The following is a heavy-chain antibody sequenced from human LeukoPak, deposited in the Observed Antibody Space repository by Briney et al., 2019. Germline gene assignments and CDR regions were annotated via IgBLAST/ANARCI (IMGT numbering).Heavy chain of an antibody. Sequence: GGSLRLSCAASGITFSSYAMSWVRQAPGKGLEGVSTIVGRGGITYYADSVKGRFTISRDNAKNSLYLQMNSLRAEDTAVYYCARESGSVTSEVDFDYWGQGTLVTVSS. CDR1: GITFSSYA. J-gene: IGHJ4*02. CDR3: ARESGSVTSEVDFDY. D-gene: IGHD4-17*01. V-gene: IGHV3-23*01. CDR2: IVGRGGIT.